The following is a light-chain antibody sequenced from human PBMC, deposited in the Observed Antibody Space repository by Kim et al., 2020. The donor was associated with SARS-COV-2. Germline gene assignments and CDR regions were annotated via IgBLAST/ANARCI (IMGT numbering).Light chain of an antibody. CDR1: ESVRGW. V-gene: IGKV1-5*01. CDR3: QQYDNYPWT. CDR2: DAF. Sequence: ASVGERVSISRRASESVRGWLDWYQQKPERDPKVLIYDAFSLESGVPSRFSGSGAGTEFTLTISSLQPEDFATYYCQQYDNYPWTFGQGTKVDIK. J-gene: IGKJ1*01.